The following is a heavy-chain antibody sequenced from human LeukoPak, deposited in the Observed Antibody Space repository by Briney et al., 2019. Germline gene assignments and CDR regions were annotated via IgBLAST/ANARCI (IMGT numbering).Heavy chain of an antibody. Sequence: GESLKISCKGSGYSFTSYWIGWERQMPGKGLEWMGIIYPGDSDTRYSPSFQGQVTISADKSISTAYLQWSSLQASDTAMYYCARGYCSSTSCLRYNWFDPWGQGTLVTVSS. CDR3: ARGYCSSTSCLRYNWFDP. CDR2: IYPGDSDT. V-gene: IGHV5-51*01. J-gene: IGHJ5*02. D-gene: IGHD2-2*01. CDR1: GYSFTSYW.